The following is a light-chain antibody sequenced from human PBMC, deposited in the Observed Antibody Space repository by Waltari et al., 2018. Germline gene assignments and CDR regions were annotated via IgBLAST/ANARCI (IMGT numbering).Light chain of an antibody. Sequence: EIVLTQSPASLSLSPGDRATLSCRASQSVGRTLAWYQQRPGQAPRLLIYYASSRATGIPDRFSGSGSGTEFSLTISRLESEDFGVYYCQKYGTRPVTFGQGTKVEVK. CDR2: YAS. J-gene: IGKJ1*01. CDR1: QSVGRT. CDR3: QKYGTRPVT. V-gene: IGKV3-20*01.